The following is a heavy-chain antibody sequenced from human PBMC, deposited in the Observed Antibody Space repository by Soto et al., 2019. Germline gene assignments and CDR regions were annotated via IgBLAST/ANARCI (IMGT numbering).Heavy chain of an antibody. J-gene: IGHJ4*02. D-gene: IGHD1-26*01. V-gene: IGHV4-39*01. CDR1: GGSISSSSYY. CDR3: SGRGSEEKDY. CDR2: IYYSGST. Sequence: SETLSLTCTVSGGSISSSSYYWGWIRQPPGKGLEWIGSIYYSGSTYYNPSLKSRVTISVDTSKNQFSLKLSSVTAADTAVYYCSGRGSEEKDYWGQGTLVTVSS.